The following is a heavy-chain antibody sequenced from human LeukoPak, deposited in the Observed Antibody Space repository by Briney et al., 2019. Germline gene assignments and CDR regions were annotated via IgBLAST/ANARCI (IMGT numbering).Heavy chain of an antibody. Sequence: GGSLRLSCAASGFALTTYTMIWVRQAPEKGLEWVSTISNSGSTNYADSVKGRFTISRDNSRNTLYLQMNGLRAEDTALYYCATDPNWGSAYWGQGTLVTVSS. CDR2: ISNSGST. J-gene: IGHJ4*02. D-gene: IGHD3-16*01. CDR1: GFALTTYT. CDR3: ATDPNWGSAY. V-gene: IGHV3-23*01.